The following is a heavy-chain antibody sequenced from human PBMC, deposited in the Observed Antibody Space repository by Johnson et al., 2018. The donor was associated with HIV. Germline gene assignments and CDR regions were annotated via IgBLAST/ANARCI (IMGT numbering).Heavy chain of an antibody. V-gene: IGHV3-30*02. J-gene: IGHJ3*01. Sequence: QMQLVESGGGVVQPGGSLRLSCAASGFTFSSYGMHWVRQAPGKGLEWVAFIRYDGNNKYYADSVKGRFTISRDNFKNTLYLQMKSLRAEDTAVYYCAKVGGSHDYVWGSYPGNWGQGTMVIVSS. D-gene: IGHD3-16*02. CDR1: GFTFSSYG. CDR3: AKVGGSHDYVWGSYPGN. CDR2: IRYDGNNK.